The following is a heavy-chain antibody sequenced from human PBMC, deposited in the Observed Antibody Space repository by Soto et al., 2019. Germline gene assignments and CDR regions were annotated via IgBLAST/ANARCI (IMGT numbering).Heavy chain of an antibody. Sequence: EVQLVESGGGLVKHGGSLRLSCAASGFTFSSYSMNWVRQAPGKGLEWVSSISSSSSYIYYADSVKGRFTISRDNAKNSLYLQMTSLRAEDTAVYYCARDQPGYSYGYGLGYWGQGTLVTVSS. CDR1: GFTFSSYS. D-gene: IGHD5-18*01. V-gene: IGHV3-21*01. J-gene: IGHJ4*02. CDR3: ARDQPGYSYGYGLGY. CDR2: ISSSSSYI.